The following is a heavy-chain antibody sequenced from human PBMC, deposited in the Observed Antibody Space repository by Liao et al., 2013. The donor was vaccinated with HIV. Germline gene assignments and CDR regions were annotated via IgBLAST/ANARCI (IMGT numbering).Heavy chain of an antibody. V-gene: IGHV4-61*02. CDR1: NGSISKGFYY. D-gene: IGHD3/OR15-3a*01. CDR3: ARADWDWYFEL. Sequence: QVQLQESGPRLVKPSQTLSLTCTVSNGSISKGFYYWTWIRQPAGKGLEWLGRMYTNGNTKYNPSLKSRITISIDASKNRFSLDLTSVTVADTAVYYCARADWDWYFELWGRGTLVTVSS. CDR2: MYTNGNT. J-gene: IGHJ2*01.